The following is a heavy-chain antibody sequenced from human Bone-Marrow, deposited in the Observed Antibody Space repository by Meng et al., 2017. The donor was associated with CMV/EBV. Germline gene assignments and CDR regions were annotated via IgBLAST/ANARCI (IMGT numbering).Heavy chain of an antibody. CDR3: ARDEVTLIYGMDV. V-gene: IGHV4-61*01. CDR1: GGSVSSGSYY. D-gene: IGHD4-23*01. CDR2: IYYSGST. Sequence: GSLRLSCTVSGGSVSSGSYYWSWIRQPPGKGLEWIGYIYYSGSTNYNPSLKSRVTISVDTSKNQFSLKLSSVTAADTAVYYCARDEVTLIYGMDVWGQGTTVTVSS. J-gene: IGHJ6*02.